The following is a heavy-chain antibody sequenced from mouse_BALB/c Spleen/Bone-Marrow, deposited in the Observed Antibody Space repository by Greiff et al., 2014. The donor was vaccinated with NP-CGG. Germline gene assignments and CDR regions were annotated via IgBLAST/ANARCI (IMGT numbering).Heavy chain of an antibody. J-gene: IGHJ3*01. CDR2: ISNGGGTT. D-gene: IGHD1-2*01. V-gene: IGHV5-12-2*01. CDR1: GFTFSNYT. CDR3: ARRYDYGYGPFAY. Sequence: EVQVVESXGGLVQPGGSLKLSCAASGFTFSNYTMSWIRQTPEKRLEWVAYISNGGGTTYYPDTVKGRFTISRDNAKNTLYLQMSSLKSEDTAMYYCARRYDYGYGPFAYWGQGTLVTVSA.